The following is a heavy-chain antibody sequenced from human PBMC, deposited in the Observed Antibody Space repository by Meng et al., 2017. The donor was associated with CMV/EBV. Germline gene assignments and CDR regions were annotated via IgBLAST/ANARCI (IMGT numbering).Heavy chain of an antibody. CDR2: INPNSGGT. CDR3: ARGNDFWSGPDDY. V-gene: IGHV1-2*02. J-gene: IGHJ4*02. CDR1: GGTFSSYA. Sequence: ASVKVSCKASGGTFSSYAISWVRQAPGQGLEWMGWINPNSGGTNYAQKFQGRVTMTRDTSISTAYMELSRLRSDDTAVYYCARGNDFWSGPDDYWGQGTLVTVSS. D-gene: IGHD3-3*01.